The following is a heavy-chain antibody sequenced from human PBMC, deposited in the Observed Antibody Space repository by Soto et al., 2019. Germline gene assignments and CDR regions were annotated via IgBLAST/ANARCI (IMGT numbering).Heavy chain of an antibody. CDR1: GGSISSGDYY. V-gene: IGHV4-30-4*01. J-gene: IGHJ5*02. Sequence: SETLSLTCTVSGGSISSGDYYWSWIRQPPGKGLEWIGYIYYSGSTYYNPSLKSRVTISVDTSKNQFSLKLSSVTAADTAVYYCARDIAAAGKAGNWFDPWGQGTLVTVSS. D-gene: IGHD6-13*01. CDR3: ARDIAAAGKAGNWFDP. CDR2: IYYSGST.